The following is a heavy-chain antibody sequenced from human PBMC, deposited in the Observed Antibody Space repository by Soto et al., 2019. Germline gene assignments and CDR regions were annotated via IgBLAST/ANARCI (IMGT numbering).Heavy chain of an antibody. Sequence: ASVKVSCKVSGYTLTELSMHWVRQAPGKGLEWMGGFDPEDGETIYAQKFQGRVTMTEDTSTDTAYMELSSLRSEDTAVYYCATLQVSGCYYYYGMDVWGQGTTVTVSS. CDR3: ATLQVSGCYYYYGMDV. CDR2: FDPEDGET. J-gene: IGHJ6*02. CDR1: GYTLTELS. V-gene: IGHV1-24*01. D-gene: IGHD1-26*01.